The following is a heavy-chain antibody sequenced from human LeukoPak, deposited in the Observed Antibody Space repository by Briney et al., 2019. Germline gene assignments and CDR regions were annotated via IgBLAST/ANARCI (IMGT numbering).Heavy chain of an antibody. D-gene: IGHD5-24*01. CDR1: GFSLSTSGVG. CDR3: AHRPPGDGVDWFDP. CDR2: IYWDDNK. Sequence: SGPTLVNPTQTLTLTCTFSGFSLSTSGVGVGWIRQPPGKALEWLALIYWDDNKRYSPSLKSRLTITKDTSKNQVVLTMTNMDPVDTTTYYCAHRPPGDGVDWFDPWGQGTLVTVSS. V-gene: IGHV2-5*02. J-gene: IGHJ5*02.